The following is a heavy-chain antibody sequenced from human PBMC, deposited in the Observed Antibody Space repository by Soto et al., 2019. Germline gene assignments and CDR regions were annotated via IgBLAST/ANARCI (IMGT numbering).Heavy chain of an antibody. J-gene: IGHJ6*02. D-gene: IGHD6-13*01. Sequence: ASVKVSCKASGYTFTGYYMHWVRQAPGQGLEWMGWINPNSGGTNYAQKFQGRVTMTRDTSISTAYMELSRLRSDDTAVYYCARVRGYIAAAGSTHYGMDVWGQGTTVTAP. CDR1: GYTFTGYY. V-gene: IGHV1-2*02. CDR3: ARVRGYIAAAGSTHYGMDV. CDR2: INPNSGGT.